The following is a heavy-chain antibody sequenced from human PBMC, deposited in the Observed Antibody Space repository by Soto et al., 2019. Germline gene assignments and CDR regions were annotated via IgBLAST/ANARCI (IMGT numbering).Heavy chain of an antibody. CDR2: IIPIFGTA. J-gene: IGHJ6*02. CDR1: GGTFSSYA. Sequence: QVQLVQSGAEVQKPGSSVKVSCKASGGTFSSYAISWVRQAPGQGLEWMGGIIPIFGTANYAQKFQGRVTITADESTSTAYMELSSLRSDDPAVYYCARFLFQRLAHYYYFYGMDVWGQGTTVTVSS. CDR3: ARFLFQRLAHYYYFYGMDV. D-gene: IGHD6-25*01. V-gene: IGHV1-69*01.